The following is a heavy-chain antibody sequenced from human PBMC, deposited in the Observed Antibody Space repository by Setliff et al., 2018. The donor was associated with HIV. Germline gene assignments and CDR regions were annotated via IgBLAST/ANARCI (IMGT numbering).Heavy chain of an antibody. Sequence: SETLSLTCTVSGGSISSGSYYWNWIRQPAGKGLEWIGHIYSSGSTNYNPSLKSRVTISVDTSKNQFSLKLSSVTAADTAVYYCARDYDFWSGWKSFDIWGQGTMVTVSS. J-gene: IGHJ3*02. CDR1: GGSISSGSYY. CDR2: IYSSGST. CDR3: ARDYDFWSGWKSFDI. D-gene: IGHD3-3*01. V-gene: IGHV4-61*09.